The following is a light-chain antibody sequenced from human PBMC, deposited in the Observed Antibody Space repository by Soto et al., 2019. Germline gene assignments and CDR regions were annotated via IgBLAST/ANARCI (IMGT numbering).Light chain of an antibody. CDR2: DAS. CDR1: QSVSSY. Sequence: EIVLTQSPATLSLSPGERATLSCRASQSVSSYLAWYQQKPGQAPRLLIYDASTRATGIPARFSGSGSGTDFTLTISSREPEDFAVYYCQQRSNWPRLFTFGPGTKVDIK. V-gene: IGKV3-11*01. J-gene: IGKJ3*01. CDR3: QQRSNWPRLFT.